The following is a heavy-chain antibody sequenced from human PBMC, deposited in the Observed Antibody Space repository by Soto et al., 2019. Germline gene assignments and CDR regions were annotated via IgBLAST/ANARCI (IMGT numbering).Heavy chain of an antibody. Sequence: QVQLQESGPGLVKPSQTLSLTCTVSGGSISSGGYYWSWIRQHPGKGLEWIGYIYYSGSTYYNPSLKSRFTISVDPSKNQFSLKLSSVTAADTAVYYCARDSGYCSGGSCYPKGWFDPWGQGTLVTVSS. CDR3: ARDSGYCSGGSCYPKGWFDP. V-gene: IGHV4-31*03. CDR1: GGSISSGGYY. D-gene: IGHD2-15*01. J-gene: IGHJ5*02. CDR2: IYYSGST.